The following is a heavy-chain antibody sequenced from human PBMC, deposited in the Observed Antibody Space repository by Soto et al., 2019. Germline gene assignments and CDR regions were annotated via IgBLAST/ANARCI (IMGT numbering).Heavy chain of an antibody. CDR2: INAGNGNT. Sequence: QVQLVQSGAEVKKPGASVKVSCKASGYTFTSYAMHWVRQAPGQRLEWMGWINAGNGNTKYSQKFQGRVTITRDTPENIGYMERSRVRSTEAAVDYWDRQCLWYPIMDAGGQGTTLNVS. V-gene: IGHV1-3*01. D-gene: IGHD1-20*01. J-gene: IGHJ6*02. CDR1: GYTFTSYA. CDR3: DRQCLWYPIMDA.